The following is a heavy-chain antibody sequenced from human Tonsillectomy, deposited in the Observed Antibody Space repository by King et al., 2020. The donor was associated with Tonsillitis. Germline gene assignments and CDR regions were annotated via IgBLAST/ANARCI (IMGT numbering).Heavy chain of an antibody. Sequence: VQLQESGPGLVKPSETLSLTCTVSGGSISSYYWSWIRQPPGKGLEWIGYIYYSGSTNYNPSLKSRVTISVDTSKNQLSLKLSSVTAADTAVYYCARQYCSGGSCYPDYWGQGTLVTVSS. CDR1: GGSISSYY. D-gene: IGHD2-15*01. V-gene: IGHV4-59*08. CDR2: IYYSGST. J-gene: IGHJ4*02. CDR3: ARQYCSGGSCYPDY.